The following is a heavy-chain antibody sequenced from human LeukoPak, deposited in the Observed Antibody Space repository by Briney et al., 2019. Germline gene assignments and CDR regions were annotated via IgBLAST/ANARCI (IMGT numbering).Heavy chain of an antibody. J-gene: IGHJ4*02. Sequence: GGSLRLSCAASGFTFSSYEMNWVRQAPGKGLEWVSSISSSSSYIYYADSVKGRFTISRDNAKNSLYPQMNSLRAEDTAVYYCARGGYDILTGSGYDYWGQGTLVTVAS. CDR2: ISSSSSYI. D-gene: IGHD3-9*01. V-gene: IGHV3-21*01. CDR1: GFTFSSYE. CDR3: ARGGYDILTGSGYDY.